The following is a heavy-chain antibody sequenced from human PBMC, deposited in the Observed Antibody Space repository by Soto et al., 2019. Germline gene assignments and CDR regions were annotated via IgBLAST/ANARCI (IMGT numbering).Heavy chain of an antibody. V-gene: IGHV1-8*01. CDR3: ARERNMYGMDV. CDR2: MNPNSGNT. J-gene: IGHJ6*02. D-gene: IGHD1-1*01. Sequence: QVQLVQSGAEVKKPGASVKVSCKASGYTFTSYDINWVRQATGQGLEWMGWMNPNSGNTAYAQKVQGRVTMTRNTALSTAYMERSSLRSEDTAAYYCARERNMYGMDVWGQGTTVTVSS. CDR1: GYTFTSYD.